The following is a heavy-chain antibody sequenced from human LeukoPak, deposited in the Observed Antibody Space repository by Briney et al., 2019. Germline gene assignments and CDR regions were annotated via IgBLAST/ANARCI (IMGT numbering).Heavy chain of an antibody. Sequence: SETLSLTCTVSGGSISSSSYYWGWIRQPPGKGLEWIGSIYYSGSTYYNPSLKSRVTISVDTSKNQYSLKLSSVTAADTAVYYCARQVVAATLIYYYYYMDVWGKGNTVTISS. V-gene: IGHV4-39*01. CDR1: GGSISSSSYY. CDR3: ARQVVAATLIYYYYYMDV. CDR2: IYYSGST. J-gene: IGHJ6*03. D-gene: IGHD2-15*01.